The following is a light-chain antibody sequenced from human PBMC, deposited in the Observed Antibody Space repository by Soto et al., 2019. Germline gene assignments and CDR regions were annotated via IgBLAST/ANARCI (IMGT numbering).Light chain of an antibody. CDR3: QQYNSYST. V-gene: IGKV1-5*01. CDR2: DAS. Sequence: DIQMTQSPSTLSSSVGDRVTITCLSSQIISSWLAWYQQKPGKAPKLLIYDASSLESGVPSRFGGSGSGTEFTLTISSLQPDDFATYYCQQYNSYSTFGQGTKVDIK. CDR1: QIISSW. J-gene: IGKJ1*01.